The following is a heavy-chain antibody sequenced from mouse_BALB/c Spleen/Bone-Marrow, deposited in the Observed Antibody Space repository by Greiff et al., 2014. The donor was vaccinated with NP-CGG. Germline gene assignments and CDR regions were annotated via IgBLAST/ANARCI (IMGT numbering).Heavy chain of an antibody. Sequence: VQLQQSGPELVKPGVSMKMSCKASGYSFTGYTMNWVKQTHGKNLEWIGLINPYNGGTSYNQKFKGKATLTVDKSSSTAYMELLSLTSEDSAVYYCARSGLYYDNYLYAMDYWGQGTSVTVSS. CDR2: INPYNGGT. J-gene: IGHJ4*01. CDR1: GYSFTGYT. CDR3: ARSGLYYDNYLYAMDY. D-gene: IGHD2-1*01. V-gene: IGHV1-34*02.